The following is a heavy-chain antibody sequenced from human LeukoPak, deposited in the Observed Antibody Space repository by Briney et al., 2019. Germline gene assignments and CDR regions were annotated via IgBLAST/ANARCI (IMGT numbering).Heavy chain of an antibody. J-gene: IGHJ6*04. V-gene: IGHV3-48*03. CDR2: ISSSGSTI. D-gene: IGHD3-10*02. Sequence: GGSLRLSCAASGFTFSSYEMNWVRQAPGKGLEWVSEISSSGSTIYYAYSVKGRFTISRDNAKNSLYLQMNSLRAEDTAVYYCAELGITMIGGVWGKGTTVTISS. CDR3: AELGITMIGGV. CDR1: GFTFSSYE.